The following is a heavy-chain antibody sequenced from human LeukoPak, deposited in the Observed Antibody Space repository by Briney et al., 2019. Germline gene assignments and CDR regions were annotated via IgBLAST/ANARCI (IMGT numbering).Heavy chain of an antibody. J-gene: IGHJ6*02. Sequence: ASVKVSCKASGYTFTSYGISWARQAPGQGLEWMGWISAYNGNTNYAQKLQGRVTMTTDTSTSTAYMELRSLRSDDTAVYYCARVSDSYYYYGMDVWGQGTTVTVSS. CDR1: GYTFTSYG. CDR2: ISAYNGNT. V-gene: IGHV1-18*01. CDR3: ARVSDSYYYYGMDV.